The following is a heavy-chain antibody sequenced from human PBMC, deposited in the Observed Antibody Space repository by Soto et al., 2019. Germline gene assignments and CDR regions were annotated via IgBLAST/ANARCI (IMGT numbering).Heavy chain of an antibody. D-gene: IGHD6-13*01. Sequence: ASVKVSCKASGYTFTRYGISWVRQAPGQGLEWMGWISGYNGKTNYAQKVQDRVTMTTDTSISTAYMELSRLRSDDTAVYYCARGGLAAAGSYYGMDVWGQGTTVTVSS. V-gene: IGHV1-18*01. CDR2: ISGYNGKT. CDR3: ARGGLAAAGSYYGMDV. CDR1: GYTFTRYG. J-gene: IGHJ6*02.